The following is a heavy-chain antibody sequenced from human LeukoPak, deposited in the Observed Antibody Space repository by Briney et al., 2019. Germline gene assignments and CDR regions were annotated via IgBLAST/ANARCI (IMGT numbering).Heavy chain of an antibody. CDR3: AKVGTSIAAAGEFDY. J-gene: IGHJ4*02. CDR2: ISYDGSNK. CDR1: GFTFNNYW. V-gene: IGHV3-30*18. Sequence: GGSLRLSCAASGFTFNNYWMSWVRQAPGKGLEWVAVISYDGSNKYYADSVKGRFTISRDNSKNTLYLQMNSLRAEDTAVYYCAKVGTSIAAAGEFDYWGQGTLVTVSS. D-gene: IGHD6-13*01.